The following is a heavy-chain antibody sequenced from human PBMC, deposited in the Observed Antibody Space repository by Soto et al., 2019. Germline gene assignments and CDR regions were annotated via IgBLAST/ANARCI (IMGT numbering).Heavy chain of an antibody. CDR2: VNAGNGHT. D-gene: IGHD3-9*01. J-gene: IGHJ5*02. V-gene: IGHV1-3*01. CDR3: ARDSSYYDILTGHNWFDP. Sequence: ASVKVSCKASGYTFTNYLIHWVRQAPGQRLEWLGWVNAGNGHTKFSQNFRDRLTLIRDTSASTAYMELSSLRSEDTAVYYCARDSSYYDILTGHNWFDPWGQGTLVTVSS. CDR1: GYTFTNYL.